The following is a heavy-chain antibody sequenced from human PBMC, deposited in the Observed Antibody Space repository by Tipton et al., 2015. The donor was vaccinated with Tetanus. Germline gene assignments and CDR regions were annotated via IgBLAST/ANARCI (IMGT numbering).Heavy chain of an antibody. CDR1: GGSISDKKYY. J-gene: IGHJ5*02. CDR2: IYFEGST. CDR3: ARHLYGYWFDP. D-gene: IGHD5-18*01. V-gene: IGHV4-39*02. Sequence: LTCTVSGGSISDKKYYWGWIRQSPGKGLEWIASIYFEGSTYYSPSLRSRVTIAVDTSQNLFSLTLPSVTAADTAIYYCARHLYGYWFDPWGQGALVTVSS.